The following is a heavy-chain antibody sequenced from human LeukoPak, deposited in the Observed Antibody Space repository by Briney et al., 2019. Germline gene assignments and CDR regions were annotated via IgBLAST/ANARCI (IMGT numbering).Heavy chain of an antibody. CDR2: IRYDGSNK. D-gene: IGHD5-18*01. V-gene: IGHV3-30*02. J-gene: IGHJ4*02. Sequence: GGSLRLSCAASGFTFSSYGMHWVRQAPGRGLEWVAFIRYDGSNKYYADSVKGRFTISRDNSKNTLYLQMNSLRAEDTAVYYCAKGGYSYGLAYFDYWGQGTLVTVSS. CDR1: GFTFSSYG. CDR3: AKGGYSYGLAYFDY.